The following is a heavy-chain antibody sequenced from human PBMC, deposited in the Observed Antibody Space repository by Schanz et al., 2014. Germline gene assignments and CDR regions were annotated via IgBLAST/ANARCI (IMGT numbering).Heavy chain of an antibody. V-gene: IGHV3-7*02. CDR2: IKHDGSVK. CDR3: VSRGGCPDY. Sequence: EVQLVESGGGLVQPGGSLRLSCTASGFTFSDYWMSWVRQAPGKGPEWVTNIKHDGSVKDYVDSVEGGSTITRDNAKRTLLRHINTLIVDDTTVSLSVSRGGCPDYWGQGTLVTVSS. J-gene: IGHJ4*02. CDR1: GFTFSDYW. D-gene: IGHD3-10*01.